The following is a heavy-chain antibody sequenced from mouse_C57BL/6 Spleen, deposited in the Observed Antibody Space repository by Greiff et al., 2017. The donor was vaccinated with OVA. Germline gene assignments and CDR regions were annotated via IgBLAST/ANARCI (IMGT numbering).Heavy chain of an antibody. CDR1: GFTFSDYG. V-gene: IGHV5-17*01. J-gene: IGHJ2*01. CDR3: ARPPLDY. Sequence: DVKLVESGGGLVKPGGSLKLSCAASGFTFSDYGMHWVRQAPEKGLEWVAYISSGSSTIYYADTVKGRVTISRDNAKNTLFLQMTSLRSEDTAMYYCARPPLDYWGQGTTLTVSS. CDR2: ISSGSSTI.